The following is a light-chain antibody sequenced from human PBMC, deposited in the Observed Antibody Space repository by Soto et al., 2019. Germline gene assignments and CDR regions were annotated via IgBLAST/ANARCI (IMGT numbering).Light chain of an antibody. V-gene: IGKV3-20*01. CDR1: QSVSSD. CDR3: QQYGNSPQT. J-gene: IGKJ1*01. CDR2: GAS. Sequence: EIVMTQSPATLSVSPGERVTLSCRASQSVSSDLAWYQQKPGQAPRLLIYGASSRATGIPNRFSGSGSGTDFTLTISRLEPEDFAVYYCQQYGNSPQTFXQGTKVDIK.